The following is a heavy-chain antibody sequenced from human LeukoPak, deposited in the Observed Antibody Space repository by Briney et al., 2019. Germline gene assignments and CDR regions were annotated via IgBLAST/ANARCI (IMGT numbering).Heavy chain of an antibody. Sequence: ASVNVSCKASGYTFTSYDINWVRQATGQGLEWMGWMNPNSGNTGYAQKFQGRVTMTRNTSISTAYMELSSLRSEDTAVYYCARTPSGWFPFYYCYYGMDVWGQGTTVTVSS. J-gene: IGHJ6*02. V-gene: IGHV1-8*01. CDR3: ARTPSGWFPFYYCYYGMDV. D-gene: IGHD6-19*01. CDR1: GYTFTSYD. CDR2: MNPNSGNT.